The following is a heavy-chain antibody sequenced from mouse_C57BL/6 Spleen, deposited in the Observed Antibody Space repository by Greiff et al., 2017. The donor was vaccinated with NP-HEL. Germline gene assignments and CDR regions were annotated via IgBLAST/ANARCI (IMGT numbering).Heavy chain of an antibody. CDR3: TTYDYEGY. D-gene: IGHD2-4*01. Sequence: VQLKESGAELVRPGASVKLSCTASGFNIKDDYMHWVKQRPEQGLEWIGWIDPENGDTEYASKFQGKATITADTSSNTAYLQLSSLTSEDTAVYYCTTYDYEGYWGQGTTLTVSS. J-gene: IGHJ2*01. CDR1: GFNIKDDY. CDR2: IDPENGDT. V-gene: IGHV14-4*01.